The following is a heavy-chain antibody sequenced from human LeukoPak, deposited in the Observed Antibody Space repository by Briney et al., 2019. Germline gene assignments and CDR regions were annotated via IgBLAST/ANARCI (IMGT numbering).Heavy chain of an antibody. CDR2: ISDGGWT. V-gene: IGHV3-23*01. Sequence: PGGSLRLSCAASALPPSNYAMSWVRQAPGKGLEWVSSISDGGWTAYTDSVKGRFFISRETATNTLYLQMNSLRVEDTAVYYYAKECDYGNTSHMPCYWGQGTLVTVSS. J-gene: IGHJ4*02. CDR1: ALPPSNYA. CDR3: AKECDYGNTSHMPCY. D-gene: IGHD4-17*01.